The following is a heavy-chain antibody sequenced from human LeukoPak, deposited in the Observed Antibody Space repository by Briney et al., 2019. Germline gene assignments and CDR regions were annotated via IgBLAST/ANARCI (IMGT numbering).Heavy chain of an antibody. CDR2: INPNSGGT. Sequence: ASVKVSCKASGYTFSDYYMHWVRQAPGQGLEWMGWINPNSGGTNYAQKFQGRVTMTRDTSTSTVYTELSSLRSEDTAVYYCARGSTPSYYYDSSGHFDYWGQGTLVTVSS. V-gene: IGHV1-2*02. CDR1: GYTFSDYY. J-gene: IGHJ4*02. CDR3: ARGSTPSYYYDSSGHFDY. D-gene: IGHD3-22*01.